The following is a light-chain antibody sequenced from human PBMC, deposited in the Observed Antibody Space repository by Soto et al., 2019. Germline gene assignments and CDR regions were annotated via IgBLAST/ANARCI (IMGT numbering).Light chain of an antibody. CDR3: QQYGSSPLIS. J-gene: IGKJ5*01. CDR1: QTVSITY. CDR2: GAS. Sequence: EVVLTQSPGTLSLSPGESATLSCRASQTVSITYLTWYQQKPGQAPRLLIFGASKRATGIPDRFSGSGSGRDFTLTISGLEPEDFAVYYCQQYGSSPLISFGQGTRWRL. V-gene: IGKV3-20*01.